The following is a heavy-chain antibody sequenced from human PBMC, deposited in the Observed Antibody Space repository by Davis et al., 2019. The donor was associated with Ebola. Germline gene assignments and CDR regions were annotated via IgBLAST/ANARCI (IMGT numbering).Heavy chain of an antibody. CDR3: AGGRFGEPLHY. Sequence: GESLKISCAASGFTFSSYGMHWVRQAPGKGLEWVAVIWYDGSNKYYADSVKGRFTISRDNSKNTLYLQMNSLRAEDTAVYYCAGGRFGEPLHYWGQGTLGTVSS. V-gene: IGHV3-33*01. D-gene: IGHD3-16*01. CDR2: IWYDGSNK. CDR1: GFTFSSYG. J-gene: IGHJ4*02.